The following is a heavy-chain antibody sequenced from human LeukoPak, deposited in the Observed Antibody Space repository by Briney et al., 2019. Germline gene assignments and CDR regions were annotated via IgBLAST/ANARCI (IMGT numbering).Heavy chain of an antibody. V-gene: IGHV4-30-2*01. CDR2: IYHSGST. Sequence: SETLSLTCAVSGGSISSGGYSWSWIRQPPGKGLEWIGYIYHSGSTYYNPSLKSRVTISVDRSKNQFSLKLSSVTAADTAVYYCARNVGYYDSSGTFDYWGQGTLVTVSS. D-gene: IGHD3-22*01. J-gene: IGHJ4*02. CDR1: GGSISSGGYS. CDR3: ARNVGYYDSSGTFDY.